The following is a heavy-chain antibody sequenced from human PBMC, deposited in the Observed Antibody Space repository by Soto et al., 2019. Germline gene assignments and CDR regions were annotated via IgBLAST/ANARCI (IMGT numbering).Heavy chain of an antibody. D-gene: IGHD3-3*01. Sequence: GESLKISCKGSGYSFTSYWIGWVRQMPGKGLEWMGIIYPGDSDTRYSPSFQGQVTISADKSISTAYLQWSSLKASDTAMYYCARHGPYDFWSGYHRYYYYYMDVWGKGTTVTVSS. J-gene: IGHJ6*03. CDR1: GYSFTSYW. V-gene: IGHV5-51*01. CDR2: IYPGDSDT. CDR3: ARHGPYDFWSGYHRYYYYYMDV.